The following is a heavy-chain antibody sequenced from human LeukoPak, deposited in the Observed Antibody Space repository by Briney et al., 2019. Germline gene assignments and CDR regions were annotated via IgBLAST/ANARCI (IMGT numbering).Heavy chain of an antibody. CDR1: GYNFTSYY. D-gene: IGHD3-22*01. V-gene: IGHV1-46*01. J-gene: IGHJ2*01. Sequence: ASAKVSCKTSGYNFTSYYMHWVRQATGQGLQWMGIINPSGGSTSYAQKFQGRVTMTRDTSTSTVYMAVRCLRSEDMVVYNCARGSGYFWYFDLWGRGTLVTVSS. CDR3: ARGSGYFWYFDL. CDR2: INPSGGST.